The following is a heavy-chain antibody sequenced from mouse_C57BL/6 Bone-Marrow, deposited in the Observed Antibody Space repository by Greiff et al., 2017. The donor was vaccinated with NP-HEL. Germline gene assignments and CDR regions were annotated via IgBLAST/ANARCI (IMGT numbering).Heavy chain of an antibody. CDR1: YTFSRRVH. V-gene: IGHV1-87*01. Sequence: QVQLQQSGPELARPWASVKISCQAFYTFSRRVHFAIRATNYWMQWVKQRPGQGLEWIGAIYPGNGDTSYNQKFKGKATLTADKSSSTAYMQLSSLTSEDSAVYYCALPYYGSPSPYAMDYWGQGTSVTVSS. D-gene: IGHD1-1*01. J-gene: IGHJ4*01. CDR3: SEDSAVYYCALPYYGSPSPYAMDY. CDR2: GQGLEWIG.